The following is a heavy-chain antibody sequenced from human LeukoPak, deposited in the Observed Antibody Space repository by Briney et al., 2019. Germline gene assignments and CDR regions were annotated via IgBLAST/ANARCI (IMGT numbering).Heavy chain of an antibody. D-gene: IGHD3-3*01. CDR3: ARSYDFWSGYLDY. V-gene: IGHV5-51*01. CDR2: IYPGDSDT. J-gene: IGHJ4*02. Sequence: PGESLKISCKGSGYSFTSYWIGWVRQMPGKGLEWMGIIYPGDSDTRYSPSFQGQVTISAGKSISTAYLQWSSLKASDTAMYYCARSYDFWSGYLDYWGQGTLVTVSS. CDR1: GYSFTSYW.